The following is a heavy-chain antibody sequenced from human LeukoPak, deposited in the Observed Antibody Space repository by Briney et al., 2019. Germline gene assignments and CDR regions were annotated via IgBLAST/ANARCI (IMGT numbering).Heavy chain of an antibody. CDR1: GFTFSSYA. D-gene: IGHD6-13*01. CDR2: ISSSSRTI. V-gene: IGHV3-48*04. J-gene: IGHJ4*02. CDR3: ARVGAAAGTTDY. Sequence: TGGSLRLSCAASGFTFSSYAMHWVGQAPGKGVEWVSYISSSSRTIYYADSVKGRFTISRDNAKNSLYLQMNSLRAEDTTVYYCARVGAAAGTTDYWGQGTLVTVSS.